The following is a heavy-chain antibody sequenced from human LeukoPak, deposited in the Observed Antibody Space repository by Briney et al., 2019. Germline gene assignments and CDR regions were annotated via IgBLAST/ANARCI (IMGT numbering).Heavy chain of an antibody. J-gene: IGHJ4*02. CDR2: IYTSGST. CDR3: AREESLRFLEWLWDY. D-gene: IGHD3-3*01. CDR1: GGSISSGSYY. Sequence: PSQTLSLTCTVSGGSISSGSYYWSWIRQPAGKGLEWIGRIYTSGSTNYNPSLKSRVTISVDTSKNQFSLKLSSVTAADTALYYCAREESLRFLEWLWDYWGQGTLVTVSS. V-gene: IGHV4-61*02.